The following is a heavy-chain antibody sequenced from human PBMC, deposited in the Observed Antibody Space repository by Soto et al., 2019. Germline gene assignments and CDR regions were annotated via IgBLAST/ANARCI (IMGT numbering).Heavy chain of an antibody. J-gene: IGHJ3*02. CDR1: GFSFSNYG. Sequence: GGSLRLSCVGSGFSFSNYGIHWVRQAPGKGLKWVALISSDGNNKDYEDSVKGRFTISRDNSKNTLYLQMNSLRVEDTAVYYCAKARRGDGGQGRNAFDIWGQGAMVTVSS. V-gene: IGHV3-30*18. CDR3: AKARRGDGGQGRNAFDI. CDR2: ISSDGNNK. D-gene: IGHD2-15*01.